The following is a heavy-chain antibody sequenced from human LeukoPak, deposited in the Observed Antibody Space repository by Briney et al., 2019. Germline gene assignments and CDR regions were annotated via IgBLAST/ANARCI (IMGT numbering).Heavy chain of an antibody. CDR3: ARDVSMVGGYFDY. Sequence: GGSLRLSCAASGFTFSSYWMSWVRQAPGKGLEWVSYISSSGRTKYYADSVKGRFTISRDNAKNSLYLQMNSLRAEDTALYYCARDVSMVGGYFDYWGQGTLVTVSS. V-gene: IGHV3-48*04. J-gene: IGHJ4*02. CDR2: ISSSGRTK. D-gene: IGHD1-26*01. CDR1: GFTFSSYW.